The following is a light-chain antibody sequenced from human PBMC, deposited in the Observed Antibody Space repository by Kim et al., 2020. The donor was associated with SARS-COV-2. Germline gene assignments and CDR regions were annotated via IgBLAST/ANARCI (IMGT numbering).Light chain of an antibody. J-gene: IGKJ3*01. V-gene: IGKV3-20*01. CDR1: QSVSSNY. CDR2: GAS. Sequence: EIVLTQSPGTLSLSPGERATLSCRASQSVSSNYLTWYQQKPGQAPRLLIYGASTRATGIPDKFAGSGSGTDFTLTISRLEPEDFAVYYCQHYGSLPFTFGPGTKVDIK. CDR3: QHYGSLPFT.